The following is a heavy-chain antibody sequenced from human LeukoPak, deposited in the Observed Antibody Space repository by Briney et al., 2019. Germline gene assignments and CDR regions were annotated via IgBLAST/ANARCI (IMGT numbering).Heavy chain of an antibody. CDR3: AKDTYSSGWATGLYNWFDP. CDR1: GFTFSTYA. J-gene: IGHJ5*02. Sequence: GGSLRLSCAASGFTFSTYAVNWVRQAPGKGLEWVSTISGSGGSTYYADSVKGRFTISRDNSKNTLYLKMNSLRAEDTAVYYCAKDTYSSGWATGLYNWFDPWGQGTLVTVSS. D-gene: IGHD6-19*01. CDR2: ISGSGGST. V-gene: IGHV3-23*01.